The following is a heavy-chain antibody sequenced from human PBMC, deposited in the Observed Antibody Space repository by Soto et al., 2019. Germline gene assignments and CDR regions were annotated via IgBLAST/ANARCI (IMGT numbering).Heavy chain of an antibody. CDR1: GYTFTSYG. V-gene: IGHV1-18*01. CDR3: ARVGPYYFDSSGYYPPGYFDY. Sequence: QVQLVQSGAEVKKPGTSVKVSCKASGYTFTSYGISWVRQAPGQGLEWMGWISAYNSNTNYAQKLQGRVTMTTDTPTRTAYMELRSLRSDDTAVYYCARVGPYYFDSSGYYPPGYFDYWGQGTLVTVSS. CDR2: ISAYNSNT. J-gene: IGHJ4*02. D-gene: IGHD3-22*01.